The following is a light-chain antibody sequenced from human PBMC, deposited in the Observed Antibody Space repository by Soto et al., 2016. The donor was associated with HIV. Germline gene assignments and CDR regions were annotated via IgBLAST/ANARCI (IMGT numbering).Light chain of an antibody. CDR3: QQYNSYLGT. J-gene: IGKJ1*01. V-gene: IGKV1-39*01. CDR1: QKISTY. Sequence: DIQMTQSPSSLSASVGDRVTITCRASQKISTYLNWYQQKPGKAPKLLIYAASNLQSGVPSRFSGSGSGTDFTLTISSLQPDDFATYYCQQYNSYLGTFGQGTKVEIK. CDR2: AAS.